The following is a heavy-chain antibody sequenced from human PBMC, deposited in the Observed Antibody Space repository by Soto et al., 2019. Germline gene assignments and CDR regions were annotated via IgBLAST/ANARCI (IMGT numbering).Heavy chain of an antibody. CDR1: GFTFISYG. CDR2: ISYDGSNK. V-gene: IGHV3-30*18. D-gene: IGHD6-6*01. Sequence: GGSLRLSCAASGFTFISYGMHWVRQAPGKGLEWVAVISYDGSNKYYADSVKGRFTISRDNSKNTLYLQMNSLRAEDTAVYYCAKLPLVRLEFDYWGQGTLVTVSS. CDR3: AKLPLVRLEFDY. J-gene: IGHJ4*02.